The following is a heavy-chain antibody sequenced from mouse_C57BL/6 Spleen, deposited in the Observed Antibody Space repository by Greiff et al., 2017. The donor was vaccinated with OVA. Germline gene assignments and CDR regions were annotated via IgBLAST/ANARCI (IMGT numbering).Heavy chain of an antibody. V-gene: IGHV5-4*03. CDR1: GFTFSSYA. CDR3: AIAPDSSAAWFAY. J-gene: IGHJ3*01. D-gene: IGHD3-2*02. CDR2: ISDGGSYT. Sequence: EVMLVESGGGLVKPGGSLKLSCAASGFTFSSYAMSWVRQTPEKRLEWVATISDGGSYTYYPDNVKGRFTISRDNAKNNLYLQMSHLKSEDTALYYCAIAPDSSAAWFAYWGQGTLVTVSA.